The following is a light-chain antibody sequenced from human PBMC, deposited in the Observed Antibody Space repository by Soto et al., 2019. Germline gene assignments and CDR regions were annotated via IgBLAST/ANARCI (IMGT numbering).Light chain of an antibody. CDR2: AAS. J-gene: IGKJ1*01. V-gene: IGKV3-20*01. CDR3: HQYGTSPRT. CDR1: QTVSSSY. Sequence: EIVLTQSPGTLSLSPGERATLSCSASQTVSSSYLAWYQQKPGQAPRLLIYAASSRATGIPDRFSGSGSGTDFTLTISRLEPEDFAVYYCHQYGTSPRTFGQGTKVDIK.